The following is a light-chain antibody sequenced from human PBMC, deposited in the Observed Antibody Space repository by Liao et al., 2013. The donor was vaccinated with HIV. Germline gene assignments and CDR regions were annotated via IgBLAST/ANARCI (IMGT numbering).Light chain of an antibody. CDR2: QDT. Sequence: SYELTQPPLVSVSSGQTASITCSGDKLGNKHASWYQQKSGQSPVLVIYQDTRRPSGIPERFSGSNSGNTATLTISGTQAMDEADYYCQAWDSSTVVFGGGTKVTVL. CDR1: KLGNKH. V-gene: IGLV3-1*01. CDR3: QAWDSSTVV. J-gene: IGLJ2*01.